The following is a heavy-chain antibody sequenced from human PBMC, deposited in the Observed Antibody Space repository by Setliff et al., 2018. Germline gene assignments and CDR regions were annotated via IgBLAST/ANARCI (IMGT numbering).Heavy chain of an antibody. CDR1: GGSFSGYY. Sequence: SETLSLTCAVYGGSFSGYYWSWIRQPPGKRLEWIGEIIHSGSTNYNPSLKSRVTISMDTSKNQFSLRVSSVTAADTAVYYCATPDYGGNSWSFDYWGQGTLVTVSS. D-gene: IGHD4-17*01. J-gene: IGHJ4*02. V-gene: IGHV4-34*12. CDR2: IIHSGST. CDR3: ATPDYGGNSWSFDY.